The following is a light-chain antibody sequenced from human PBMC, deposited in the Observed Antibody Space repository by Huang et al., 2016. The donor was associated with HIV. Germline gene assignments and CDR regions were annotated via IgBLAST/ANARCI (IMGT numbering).Light chain of an antibody. CDR1: QSLLHSDGYNY. Sequence: EIVMTQSPLSLPVTPGEPASISCRSSQSLLHSDGYNYLDWYLQKPGQAPRLLIYLGANRASGVPDRFSGSGSDTNFTLKISRVEAEDVGIYYCIQALQSPPTFGGGTKVEI. CDR3: IQALQSPPT. J-gene: IGKJ4*01. CDR2: LGA. V-gene: IGKV2-28*01.